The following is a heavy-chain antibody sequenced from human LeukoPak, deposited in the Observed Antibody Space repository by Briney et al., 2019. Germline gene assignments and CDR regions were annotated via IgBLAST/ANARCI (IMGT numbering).Heavy chain of an antibody. CDR1: GGSISSYY. D-gene: IGHD1-26*01. J-gene: IGHJ4*02. Sequence: HPSETLSLTCTVSGGSISSYYWSWIRQPAGKGLEWIGRIYSGGSTNYNPSLKSRVTMSVDSSNNQFSLKLSSVTATDTAVFYCARENTGSYREFDYWGQGALVTVSS. CDR3: ARENTGSYREFDY. CDR2: IYSGGST. V-gene: IGHV4-4*07.